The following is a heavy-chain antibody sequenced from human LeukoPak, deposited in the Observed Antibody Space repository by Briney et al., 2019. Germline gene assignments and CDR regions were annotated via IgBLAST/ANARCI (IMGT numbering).Heavy chain of an antibody. J-gene: IGHJ2*01. CDR2: IYSGATT. CDR3: ARVGDHFHWNLDL. Sequence: PGGSLRLSCAASGFTVSTKYMNWVRQAPGKGLEGVSIIYSGATTYYADSVKGRFTISRDTSKNTLSLQMNSLRAEDTAVCFCARVGDHFHWNLDLWGRGTLVSVSS. V-gene: IGHV3-53*01. D-gene: IGHD3-3*02. CDR1: GFTVSTKY.